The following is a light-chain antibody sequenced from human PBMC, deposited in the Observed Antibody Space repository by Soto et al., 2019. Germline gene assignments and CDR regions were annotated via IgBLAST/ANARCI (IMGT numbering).Light chain of an antibody. CDR2: GAS. J-gene: IGKJ4*01. V-gene: IGKV3-20*01. CDR3: QQYGSSPSLT. Sequence: EIVMTQSPATLSVSPGERATLSCRASQSVSSDLAWYHQKPGQAPRLLIYGASSRATGIPDRFSGSGSGTDFTLTISRLEPEDFAVYYCQQYGSSPSLTFGGGTKVDIK. CDR1: QSVSSD.